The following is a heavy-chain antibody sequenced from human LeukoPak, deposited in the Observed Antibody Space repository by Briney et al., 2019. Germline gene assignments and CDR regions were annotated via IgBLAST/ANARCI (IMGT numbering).Heavy chain of an antibody. Sequence: GGSLRLSCAASGFTVSRNFMSWVRQAPGKGLEWVSVIYSGGSTYYADSVKGRFTISRDNSKNTLYLQMNSLRAEDTAVYYCARERTELYYYYHYMDVWGKGTTVTVSS. CDR1: GFTVSRNF. V-gene: IGHV3-66*02. CDR3: ARERTELYYYYHYMDV. CDR2: IYSGGST. D-gene: IGHD1-7*01. J-gene: IGHJ6*03.